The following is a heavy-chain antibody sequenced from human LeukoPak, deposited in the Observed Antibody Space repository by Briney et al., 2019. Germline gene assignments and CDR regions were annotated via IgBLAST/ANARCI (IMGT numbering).Heavy chain of an antibody. D-gene: IGHD6-19*01. CDR3: ASTGYSSGWDFDY. J-gene: IGHJ4*02. Sequence: SETLSLTCTVSGGSISSYYWSWIRQPPGKGLEWIGYIYYSGSTNYNPSLKSRVTMSVDTSKNQFSLKLSSVTAADTAVYYCASTGYSSGWDFDYWGQGTLVTVSS. CDR2: IYYSGST. CDR1: GGSISSYY. V-gene: IGHV4-59*12.